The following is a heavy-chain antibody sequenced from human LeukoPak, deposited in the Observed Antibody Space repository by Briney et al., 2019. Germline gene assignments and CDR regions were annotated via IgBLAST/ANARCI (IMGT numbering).Heavy chain of an antibody. J-gene: IGHJ3*02. CDR3: ARVKQDAFDI. V-gene: IGHV3-74*03. Sequence: GGSLRLSCAVSGFSFTNYWMHWVRQDPGKGLVWVSYISSDGSVTKYADSVKGRFTISRDNSKNTLYLQMNSLRAEDTAVYYCARVKQDAFDIWGQGTMVTVSS. CDR1: GFSFTNYW. D-gene: IGHD1/OR15-1a*01. CDR2: ISSDGSVT.